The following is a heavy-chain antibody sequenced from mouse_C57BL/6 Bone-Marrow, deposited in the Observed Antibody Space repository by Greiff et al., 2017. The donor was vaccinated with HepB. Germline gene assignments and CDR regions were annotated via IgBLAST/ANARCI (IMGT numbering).Heavy chain of an antibody. V-gene: IGHV5-6*01. CDR3: ARRRGGYAMGC. CDR2: ISSGGSYT. J-gene: IGHJ4*01. CDR1: GFTFSSYG. Sequence: EVQLLESGGDLVKPGGSLKLSCAASGFTFSSYGMPWVRQTPDKRLEWVATISSGGSYTYYPDSVKGRFTISRDNAKNTLYLQMSSLKSEDTAMYYCARRRGGYAMGCWGQGPSVTVSS.